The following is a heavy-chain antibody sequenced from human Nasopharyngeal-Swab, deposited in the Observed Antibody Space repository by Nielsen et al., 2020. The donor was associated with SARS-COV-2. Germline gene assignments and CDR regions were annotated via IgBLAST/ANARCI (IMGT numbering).Heavy chain of an antibody. CDR3: TRCGGGCYSGRDY. Sequence: GESLKMSYAASGFTFSDSAIHWVRQASGKGLEWVGRVRSKGNNYATAYSASVKGRFIIFRDDPTNTAYLQMNSLKTEGTAMYYCTRCGGGCYSGRDYWGQGTLVTVSS. CDR1: GFTFSDSA. CDR2: VRSKGNNYAT. D-gene: IGHD2-15*01. J-gene: IGHJ4*02. V-gene: IGHV3-73*01.